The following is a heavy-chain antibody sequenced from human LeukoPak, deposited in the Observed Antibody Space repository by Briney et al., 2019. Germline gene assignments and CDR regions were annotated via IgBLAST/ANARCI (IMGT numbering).Heavy chain of an antibody. CDR3: ARQTGSGLFILP. V-gene: IGHV4-38-2*02. D-gene: IGHD3/OR15-3a*01. J-gene: IGHJ4*02. Sequence: SETLSPTCTVSGYSISSGYYWGWIRQPPGKGLEWIGSIYHSGSTYYNPSLKSRVTISVDTSKNQFSLKLSSVTAADTAVYYCARQTGSGLFILPGGQGTPVTVSS. CDR1: GYSISSGYY. CDR2: IYHSGST.